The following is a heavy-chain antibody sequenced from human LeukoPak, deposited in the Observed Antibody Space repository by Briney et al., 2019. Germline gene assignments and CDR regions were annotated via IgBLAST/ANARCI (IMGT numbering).Heavy chain of an antibody. Sequence: GGSLRVSCAASGFTFTDYWMTWVRQVPGKGLEWVANIQRGGSESYYVDSVEGRFTISRENAKNSLYLQMDSLRVEDTAVYYCARVGTLELQRVFDYWGQGTLVTVSS. CDR2: IQRGGSES. V-gene: IGHV3-7*01. CDR1: GFTFTDYW. J-gene: IGHJ4*02. D-gene: IGHD1-7*01. CDR3: ARVGTLELQRVFDY.